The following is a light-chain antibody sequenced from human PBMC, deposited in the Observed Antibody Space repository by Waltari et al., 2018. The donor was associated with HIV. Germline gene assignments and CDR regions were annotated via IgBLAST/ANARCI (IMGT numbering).Light chain of an antibody. J-gene: IGKJ1*01. CDR3: QQYNSYSPWT. Sequence: DIQMTQSXSTLSASVGDRVTITFRASQSISSWLAWYQQKPGKAPKLLIYXAXSLESGVPSRFSGSGSGTEFTLTISSLQPDDFATYYCQQYNSYSPWTFGQGTKVEIK. V-gene: IGKV1-5*03. CDR2: XAX. CDR1: QSISSW.